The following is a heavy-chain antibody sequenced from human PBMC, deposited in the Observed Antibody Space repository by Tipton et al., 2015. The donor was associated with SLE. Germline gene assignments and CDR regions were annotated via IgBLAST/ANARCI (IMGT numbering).Heavy chain of an antibody. CDR1: GGSFSGYY. CDR3: ARGGIDYGMDV. V-gene: IGHV4-31*02. J-gene: IGHJ6*02. Sequence: LRLSCAVYGGSFSGYYWSWIRQHPGKGLEWIGYIYYSGSTYYNPSPKSRVTISVDTSKNQFSLKLSSVTAADTAVYYCARGGIDYGMDVWGQGTTVTVSS. CDR2: IYYSGST.